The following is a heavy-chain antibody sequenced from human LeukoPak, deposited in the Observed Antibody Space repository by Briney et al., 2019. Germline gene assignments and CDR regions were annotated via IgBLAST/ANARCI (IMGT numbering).Heavy chain of an antibody. CDR1: GGSISSSSYY. Sequence: PSETLSLTCTVSGGSISSSSYYWGWTRQPPGKGLEWIGSIYYSGSTYYNPSLKSRVTISVDTSKNQFSLKLSSVTAADTAVYYCARDGGGGYRHYYYGMDVWGQGTTVTVSS. CDR3: ARDGGGGYRHYYYGMDV. J-gene: IGHJ6*02. V-gene: IGHV4-39*07. CDR2: IYYSGST. D-gene: IGHD6-13*01.